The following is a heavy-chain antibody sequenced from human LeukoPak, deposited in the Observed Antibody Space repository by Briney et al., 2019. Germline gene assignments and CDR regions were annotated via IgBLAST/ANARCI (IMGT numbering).Heavy chain of an antibody. D-gene: IGHD3-22*01. CDR2: INHSGST. J-gene: IGHJ6*02. V-gene: IGHV4-34*01. CDR3: ARPMRASYYYYYYGMDV. Sequence: SETLYLTCAVYGGSFSGYYWSWIRQPPGKGLEWIGEINHSGSTNYNPSLKSRVTISVDTSKNQFSLKLSSVTAADTAVYYCARPMRASYYYYYYGMDVWGQGTTVTVSS. CDR1: GGSFSGYY.